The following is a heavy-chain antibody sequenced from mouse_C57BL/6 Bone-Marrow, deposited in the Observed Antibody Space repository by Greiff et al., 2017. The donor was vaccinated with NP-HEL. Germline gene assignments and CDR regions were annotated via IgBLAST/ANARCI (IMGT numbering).Heavy chain of an antibody. CDR3: ARLWYYYAMDY. D-gene: IGHD1-1*02. CDR1: GFTFSSYG. V-gene: IGHV5-6*01. Sequence: EVKLMESGGDLVKPGGSLKLSCAASGFTFSSYGMSWVRQTPDKRLEWVATISSGGSYTYYPDSVKGRFTISRDNAKNTLYLQMSSLKSEDTAMYYCARLWYYYAMDYWGQGTSVTVSS. J-gene: IGHJ4*01. CDR2: ISSGGSYT.